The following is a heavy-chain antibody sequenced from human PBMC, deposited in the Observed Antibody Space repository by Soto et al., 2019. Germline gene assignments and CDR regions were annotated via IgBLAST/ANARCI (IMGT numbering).Heavy chain of an antibody. J-gene: IGHJ5*02. CDR3: ATVVAAAGTWWFDP. D-gene: IGHD6-13*01. V-gene: IGHV1-24*01. Sequence: LGKGLEWMGGFDPEDGETIYAQKFQGRVTMTEDTSTDTAYMELSNLRSEDTAVYYCATVVAAAGTWWFDPWGQGTLVTVSS. CDR2: FDPEDGET.